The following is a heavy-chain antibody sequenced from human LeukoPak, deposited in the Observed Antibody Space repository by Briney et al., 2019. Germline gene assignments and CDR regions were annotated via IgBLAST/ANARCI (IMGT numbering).Heavy chain of an antibody. Sequence: SETLSLTCTVSGGSISTSSYYWGWVRQPPGKGLEWIGNIFYSGSTYYSPSLKSRVTISLDTSRNQFSLKLSSVTAADTAVYYCARHHSSGYSRRGYYYYYMDVWGKGTTVTISS. J-gene: IGHJ6*03. D-gene: IGHD3-22*01. CDR2: IFYSGST. CDR3: ARHHSSGYSRRGYYYYYMDV. CDR1: GGSISTSSYY. V-gene: IGHV4-39*01.